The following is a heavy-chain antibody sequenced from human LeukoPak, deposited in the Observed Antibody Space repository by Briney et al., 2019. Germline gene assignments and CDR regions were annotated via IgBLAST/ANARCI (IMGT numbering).Heavy chain of an antibody. CDR1: GFTFSSYA. Sequence: GGSLRLSCAASGFTFSSYAMSWVRQAPGKGLEWVSAISGSGGSTYYADSVKGRFTISRDNSKNTVFLQMGSLRVEDTGVYYCARDRRVGATTYFDYWGQGTLVTVSS. J-gene: IGHJ4*02. V-gene: IGHV3-23*01. CDR3: ARDRRVGATTYFDY. CDR2: ISGSGGST. D-gene: IGHD1-26*01.